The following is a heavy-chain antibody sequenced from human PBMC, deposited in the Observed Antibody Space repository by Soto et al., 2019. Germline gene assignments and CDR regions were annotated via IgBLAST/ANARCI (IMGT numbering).Heavy chain of an antibody. Sequence: PGESLKISCQCSGYTFSNFWICWLRQLPGKGLEWMGIIYPGDHETRYSPSFHGKVTISADKSINTAYLQWNSLEASDTAFYFCARSPRSSPYFDYWGQGALVTVSS. V-gene: IGHV5-51*01. J-gene: IGHJ4*02. CDR1: GYTFSNFW. CDR3: ARSPRSSPYFDY. D-gene: IGHD6-13*01. CDR2: IYPGDHET.